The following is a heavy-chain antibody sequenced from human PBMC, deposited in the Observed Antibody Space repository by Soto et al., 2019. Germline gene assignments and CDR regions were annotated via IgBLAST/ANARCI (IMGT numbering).Heavy chain of an antibody. D-gene: IGHD3-3*01. J-gene: IGHJ6*02. V-gene: IGHV3-11*06. Sequence: QVQLVESGGGLVKPGGSLRLSCAASGFTFSDYYMSWIRQAPGKGLEWVSYISSSSSYTNYADSVKGRFTISRDNAKNSLYLQMNSLRAEDTAVYYCARDRADTRNYDFWSGYYRYYYYGMDVWGQGTTVTVSS. CDR3: ARDRADTRNYDFWSGYYRYYYYGMDV. CDR1: GFTFSDYY. CDR2: ISSSSSYT.